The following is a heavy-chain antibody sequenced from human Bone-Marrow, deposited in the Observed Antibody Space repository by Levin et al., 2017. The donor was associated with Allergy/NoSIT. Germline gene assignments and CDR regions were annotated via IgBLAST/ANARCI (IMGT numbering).Heavy chain of an antibody. Sequence: GESLKISCAVSGLTFSSNDMHWVRQATGKGLEWVSVLRSAGDTSYSGSVKGRFTISRDNAKNTLYLQMNSLRVGDTAIYYCVRVSWNYFSGGMDAWGQGTTVTVSS. CDR1: GLTFSSND. J-gene: IGHJ6*02. V-gene: IGHV3-13*01. D-gene: IGHD1-7*01. CDR3: VRVSWNYFSGGMDA. CDR2: LRSAGDT.